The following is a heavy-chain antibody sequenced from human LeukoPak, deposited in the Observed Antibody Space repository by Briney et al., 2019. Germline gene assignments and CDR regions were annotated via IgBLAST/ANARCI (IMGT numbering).Heavy chain of an antibody. CDR3: ARVNSPDYGYYYYYGMDV. D-gene: IGHD3-16*01. V-gene: IGHV1-8*01. CDR1: GYTFTSYD. Sequence: ASVKVSCKASGYTFTSYDINWVRQATGQGLEWMGWMNPNSGNTGYAQKFQGRVTMTRNTSISTAYMELSSLRSKDTAVYYCARVNSPDYGYYYYYGMDVWGQGTTVTVSS. CDR2: MNPNSGNT. J-gene: IGHJ6*02.